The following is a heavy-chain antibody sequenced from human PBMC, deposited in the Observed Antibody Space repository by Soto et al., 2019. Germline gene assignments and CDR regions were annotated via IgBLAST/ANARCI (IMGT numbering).Heavy chain of an antibody. D-gene: IGHD1-26*01. Sequence: QVQLQESGPGLVRPSETLSLTCTVSGGSLSNYYWSWIRQPPGKGLEWIGFIYYSGSTSYNPSLKSRVTMSVDTSKNQFSLTLNSVTAADTAVYYCARYSGTYYVYWGQGTLVTVSS. CDR1: GGSLSNYY. V-gene: IGHV4-59*01. J-gene: IGHJ4*02. CDR2: IYYSGST. CDR3: ARYSGTYYVY.